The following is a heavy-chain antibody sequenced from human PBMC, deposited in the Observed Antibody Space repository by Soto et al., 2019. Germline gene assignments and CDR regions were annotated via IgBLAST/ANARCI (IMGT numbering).Heavy chain of an antibody. Sequence: SETLSLTCAVYSGSFSGYYWSWIRQPPGKGLEWIGEINHSGSTNYNPSLKSRVTISVDTSKNQFSLKLSSVTAADTAVYYCARVDPCSSPSCPRSSYNYYYMDVWGKGTTVSFSS. D-gene: IGHD2-2*01. J-gene: IGHJ6*03. CDR1: SGSFSGYY. CDR3: ARVDPCSSPSCPRSSYNYYYMDV. CDR2: INHSGST. V-gene: IGHV4-34*01.